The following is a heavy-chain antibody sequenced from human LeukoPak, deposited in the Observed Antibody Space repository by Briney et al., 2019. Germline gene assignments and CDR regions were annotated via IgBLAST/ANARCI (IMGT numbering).Heavy chain of an antibody. V-gene: IGHV3-7*01. J-gene: IGHJ5*02. CDR2: IKQDGREK. CDR3: ARDPGRAYVAAGTVPWFDP. Sequence: PGGSLRLSCAASGFTFSSYWMSWVRQAPGKGLEWVANIKQDGREKYYVDSVKGRFTISRDNAKNSLYLQMNTLRAEDTAVYYCARDPGRAYVAAGTVPWFDPWGQGTLVTVSS. D-gene: IGHD6-13*01. CDR1: GFTFSSYW.